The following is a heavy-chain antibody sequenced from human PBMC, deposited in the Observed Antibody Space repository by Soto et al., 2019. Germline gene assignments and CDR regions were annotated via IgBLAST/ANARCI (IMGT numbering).Heavy chain of an antibody. D-gene: IGHD6-6*01. CDR3: ARGPIAARYYYYYYGMDV. J-gene: IGHJ6*02. CDR1: GGSFSGYY. V-gene: IGHV4-34*01. Sequence: PSETLSLTCAVYGGSFSGYYWSWIRQPPGKGLEWIGEINHSGSTNYNPSLKSRVTISVDTSKNQFSLKLSSVTAADTAVYYCARGPIAARYYYYYYGMDVWXQGTTVTVSS. CDR2: INHSGST.